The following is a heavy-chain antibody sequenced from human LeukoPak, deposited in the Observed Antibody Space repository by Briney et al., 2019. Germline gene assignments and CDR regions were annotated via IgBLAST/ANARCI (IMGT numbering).Heavy chain of an antibody. CDR3: TRDSGTTGEVKFDP. D-gene: IGHD3-10*01. V-gene: IGHV4-59*12. CDR1: GGSISSYY. Sequence: SETLSLTCIVSGGSISSYYWSWIRQPPGKGLEWIGYISYSGSANYNPSLKSRVTISVDTSKNEFSLKMSSVTAADTAVYYCTRDSGTTGEVKFDPWGQGTLVAVSS. J-gene: IGHJ5*02. CDR2: ISYSGSA.